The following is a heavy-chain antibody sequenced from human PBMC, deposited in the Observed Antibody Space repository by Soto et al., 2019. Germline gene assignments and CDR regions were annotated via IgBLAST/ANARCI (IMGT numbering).Heavy chain of an antibody. CDR2: ISSSASTI. V-gene: IGHV3-48*02. CDR1: GFTFSTYN. J-gene: IGHJ3*01. CDR3: VAAYDV. Sequence: GGSLRLSSAASGFTFSTYNMNWVRQAPGKGLEWVSYISSSASTIYYADSVKGRFTISRDNAKNSLFLQVNSLRDEDTAVYYCVAAYDVWGQGTMVTVSS.